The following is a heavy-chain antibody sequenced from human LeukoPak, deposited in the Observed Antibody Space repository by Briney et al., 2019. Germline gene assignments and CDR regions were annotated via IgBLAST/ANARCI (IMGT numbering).Heavy chain of an antibody. D-gene: IGHD2-15*01. Sequence: SQTLSLTCTVSGGSISSGGFYWSWIRQHPEKGLEWIGYIYYSGSTSYNPSLKSRVTISVDTSKNQFSLKLSSVTAADTAVYYCARDSDCSGGSCYDYFDYWGQGTLVTVSS. CDR2: IYYSGST. J-gene: IGHJ4*02. V-gene: IGHV4-31*03. CDR3: ARDSDCSGGSCYDYFDY. CDR1: GGSISSGGFY.